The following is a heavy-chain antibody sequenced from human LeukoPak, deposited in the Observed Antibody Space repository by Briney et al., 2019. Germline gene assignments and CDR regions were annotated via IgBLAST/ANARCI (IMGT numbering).Heavy chain of an antibody. Sequence: PGGSLRLSCAASGFNFSIYWMHWIRQPPGKGLEWIGYIYYSGSTNYNPSPKSRVTISVDTSKNRFSLKLSSVTAADTAVYYCARGTYYYYYMDVWGKGTTVTVSS. CDR3: ARGTYYYYYMDV. CDR1: GFNFSIYW. CDR2: IYYSGST. V-gene: IGHV4-59*01. J-gene: IGHJ6*03.